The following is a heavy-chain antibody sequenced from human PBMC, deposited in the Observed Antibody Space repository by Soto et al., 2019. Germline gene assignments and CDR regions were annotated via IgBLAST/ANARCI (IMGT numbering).Heavy chain of an antibody. V-gene: IGHV5-51*01. D-gene: IGHD2-21*02. J-gene: IGHJ6*02. CDR1: GYSFTSYW. CDR2: IYPGDSET. Sequence: LKISCKGSGYSFTSYWIDWVRQMPGKGLEWMGIIYPGDSETRYSPSFQGQVTISADKSISTAYLQWSSLKASDTAMYYCARHGLGYCGGDCYTIGDYYGMDVWGQGTTVTVSS. CDR3: ARHGLGYCGGDCYTIGDYYGMDV.